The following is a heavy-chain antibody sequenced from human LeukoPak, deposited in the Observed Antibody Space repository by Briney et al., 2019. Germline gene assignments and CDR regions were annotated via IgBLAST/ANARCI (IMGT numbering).Heavy chain of an antibody. D-gene: IGHD3-3*01. CDR2: ISSSSSYR. Sequence: PGGSLRLSCAASGFTFSNYNMTWVRQAPGKGLEWVSSISSSSSYRYYADSVKGRFTISRDNAKNSQYLHMNSLRAEDTAVYYCARGGDGITIFGVIIASLHYYYGMDVWGQGTTVTVSS. CDR3: ARGGDGITIFGVIIASLHYYYGMDV. J-gene: IGHJ6*02. V-gene: IGHV3-21*01. CDR1: GFTFSNYN.